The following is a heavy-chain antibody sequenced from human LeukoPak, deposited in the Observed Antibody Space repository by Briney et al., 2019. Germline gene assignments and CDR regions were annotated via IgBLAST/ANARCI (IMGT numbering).Heavy chain of an antibody. CDR2: IYYSGST. J-gene: IGHJ5*02. CDR1: GGSISSYY. CDR3: ARGSVVVPAAP. Sequence: SETLSLTCTVSGGSISSYYWSWIRQPPGKGLEWIGYIYYSGSTNYNPSLKSRVTISVDTSKKQSSLKLSSVTAADTAVYYCARGSVVVPAAPWGQGTLVTVSS. D-gene: IGHD2-2*01. V-gene: IGHV4-59*01.